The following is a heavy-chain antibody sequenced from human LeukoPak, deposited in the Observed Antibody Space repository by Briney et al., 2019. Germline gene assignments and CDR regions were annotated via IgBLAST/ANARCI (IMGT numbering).Heavy chain of an antibody. CDR1: GFTFSNYA. CDR2: IGASGAST. CDR3: AKGGIKRFGMVPDWFDP. D-gene: IGHD3-3*01. Sequence: GGSLRLSCAASGFTFSNYAMSWVRQAPGKGLEWVSSIGASGASTFHADSVKGRFIISRDISKNTLYLQMNSLRAEDTAIYYCAKGGIKRFGMVPDWFDPWGQGTLVTVSS. V-gene: IGHV3-23*01. J-gene: IGHJ5*02.